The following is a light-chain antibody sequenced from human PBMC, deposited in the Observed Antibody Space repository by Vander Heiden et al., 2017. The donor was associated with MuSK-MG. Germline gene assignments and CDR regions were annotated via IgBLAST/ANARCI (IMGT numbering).Light chain of an antibody. CDR1: SRDVGSYNL. V-gene: IGLV2-23*02. CDR2: EVS. CDR3: CSEAGSSTLG. Sequence: QSALTQPASVSGSPGPSITISCTGTSRDVGSYNLVSWYQQHPGKAPKLMIYEVSKRPAGVANRFSGSKAGNTASLTISGLQAEDEADYYCCSEAGSSTLGFGGGTKLTVL. J-gene: IGLJ3*02.